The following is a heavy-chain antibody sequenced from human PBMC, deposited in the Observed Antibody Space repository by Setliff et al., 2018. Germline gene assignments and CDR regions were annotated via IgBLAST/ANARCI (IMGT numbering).Heavy chain of an antibody. CDR1: DDSISSRRYY. CDR3: ARMSGFQYIDV. Sequence: SETLSLTCSVSDDSISSRRYYWGWFRQPAGKELEWVGQIYISWSTNYNPSLKSRVTISLDTSKNQFSLSLTSVTAADTAVYYCARMSGFQYIDVLGKGTTVTVSS. V-gene: IGHV4-61*09. CDR2: IYISWST. J-gene: IGHJ6*03. D-gene: IGHD3-3*01.